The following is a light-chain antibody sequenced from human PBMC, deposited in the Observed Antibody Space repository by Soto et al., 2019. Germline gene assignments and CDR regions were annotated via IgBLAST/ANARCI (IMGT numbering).Light chain of an antibody. CDR2: GAS. Sequence: EIVLTQSPGTLSLSPGDRATLSCRASQSVSSNFLAWYQQKPGQAPKLLISGASSRATGIPDRFSGSGSGTDFTLTISRLAPEYFALYSCQQYGSSPGTFGQGTKLEIK. J-gene: IGKJ2*02. V-gene: IGKV3-20*01. CDR1: QSVSSNF. CDR3: QQYGSSPGT.